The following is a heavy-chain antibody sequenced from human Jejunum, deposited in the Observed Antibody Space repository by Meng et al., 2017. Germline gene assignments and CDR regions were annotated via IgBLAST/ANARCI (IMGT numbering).Heavy chain of an antibody. J-gene: IGHJ4*02. CDR1: GFSLSDSS. CDR3: AREIEAAGHAGLDY. CDR2: IKPDSGDT. Sequence: QLQMVQSGAQVQKPWALVKVSCKASGFSLSDSSIPCVRQAPGQGLEWMGRIKPDSGDTKYAQKFQGRRAMTRDTSISTVYMELSSLRSDDTAVYYCAREIEAAGHAGLDYWGQGTLVTVSS. V-gene: IGHV1-2*06. D-gene: IGHD6-13*01.